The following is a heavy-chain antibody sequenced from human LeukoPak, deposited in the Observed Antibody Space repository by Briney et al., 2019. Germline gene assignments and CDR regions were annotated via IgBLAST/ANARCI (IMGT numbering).Heavy chain of an antibody. CDR1: GFTFSSYA. V-gene: IGHV3-30-3*01. D-gene: IGHD3-22*01. CDR3: ANNYYDSSGYYMVDY. Sequence: RGSLRLYCAASGFTFSSYAMHWVRQAPGKGLEWVAVISYDGSNKYYADSVKGRFTISRDNSKNTLYLQMNSLRAEDTAVYYCANNYYDSSGYYMVDYWGQGTLVTVSS. CDR2: ISYDGSNK. J-gene: IGHJ4*02.